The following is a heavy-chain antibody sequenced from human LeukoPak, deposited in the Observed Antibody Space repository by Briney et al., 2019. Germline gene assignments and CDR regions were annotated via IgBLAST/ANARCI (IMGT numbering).Heavy chain of an antibody. Sequence: ASVKVSCKASGYTFTSYGISWVRQAPGQGLEWMGWISAYNGNTNYAQKLQGRVTMTTDTSTSTAYMELRSLRSDDTAVYYCARDSRGGYSYGYTLNYWGQGTLVTVSS. J-gene: IGHJ4*02. V-gene: IGHV1-18*01. CDR1: GYTFTSYG. D-gene: IGHD5-18*01. CDR3: ARDSRGGYSYGYTLNY. CDR2: ISAYNGNT.